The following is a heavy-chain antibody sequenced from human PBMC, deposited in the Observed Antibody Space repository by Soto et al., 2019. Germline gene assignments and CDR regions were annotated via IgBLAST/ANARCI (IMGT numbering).Heavy chain of an antibody. D-gene: IGHD2-2*01. CDR3: ARTHCSSISCYVGSWDY. CDR1: GYTFTGYD. V-gene: IGHV1-2*04. CDR2: ISPNSGDT. Sequence: QVQLVQSGAEMKKPGASVKVSCKASGYTFTGYDMHWVRQAPGQGLEWMGWISPNSGDTNYAQKFQGWVTMTRDTSISTAYMELSRLRSDDTAVYYCARTHCSSISCYVGSWDYWGQGTLVTVSS. J-gene: IGHJ4*02.